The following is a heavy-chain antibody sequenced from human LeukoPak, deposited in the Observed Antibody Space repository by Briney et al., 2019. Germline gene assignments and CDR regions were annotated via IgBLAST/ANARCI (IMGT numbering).Heavy chain of an antibody. D-gene: IGHD2-2*01. V-gene: IGHV1-2*02. CDR1: VYTFTVSY. CDR2: TNPSTGGT. Sequence: ASVTVSCKTSVYTFTVSYLHWVRQVPGQGLEWMGWTNPSTGGTKSAQQFEGRVTMTRDTSNTTGYLELRSLRLDDTATYYGARGGAFCSITTCHEFDHWGQGTLVIVSS. J-gene: IGHJ4*02. CDR3: ARGGAFCSITTCHEFDH.